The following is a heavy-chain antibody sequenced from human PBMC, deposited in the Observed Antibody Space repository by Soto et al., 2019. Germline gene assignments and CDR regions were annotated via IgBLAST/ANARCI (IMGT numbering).Heavy chain of an antibody. J-gene: IGHJ6*03. CDR3: ANGGYCSSTSCYALNYYYYYYMDA. D-gene: IGHD2-2*01. Sequence: PSETLSLTCAVYGGSFSGYYWSWIRQPPGKGLEWIGEINHSGSTNYNPSLKSRVTISVDTSKNQFSLKLSSVTAADTAVYYCANGGYCSSTSCYALNYYYYYYMDACGKGTTVTISS. CDR2: INHSGST. CDR1: GGSFSGYY. V-gene: IGHV4-34*01.